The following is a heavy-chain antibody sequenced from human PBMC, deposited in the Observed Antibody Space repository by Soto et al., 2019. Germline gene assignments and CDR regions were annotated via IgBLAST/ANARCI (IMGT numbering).Heavy chain of an antibody. D-gene: IGHD3-9*01. Sequence: SVKVSCKASGGTFSSYAISWVRQAPGQGLEWMGGIIPIFGTANYAQKFQGRVTITADESTSTAYMELSSLRSEDTAVYYCARVHDILTGYYMRWGQGTLVTVSS. CDR3: ARVHDILTGYYMR. CDR2: IIPIFGTA. CDR1: GGTFSSYA. J-gene: IGHJ4*02. V-gene: IGHV1-69*13.